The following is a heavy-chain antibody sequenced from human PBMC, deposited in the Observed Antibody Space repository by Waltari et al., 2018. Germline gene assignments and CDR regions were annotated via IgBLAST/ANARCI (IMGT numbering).Heavy chain of an antibody. J-gene: IGHJ4*02. CDR3: AWTYYDFWTGSYWVHYFDD. CDR2: MNPDSGNT. V-gene: IGHV1-8*01. D-gene: IGHD3-3*01. CDR1: GYNFTNYD. Sequence: QVQLVQSGAEVKKPGASVKVSCKASGYNFTNYDISWVRQAAGQGLEWMGWMNPDSGNTGYAQRIQGRVTMTRNTSISTAYMELSSLRSEDTAVYYCAWTYYDFWTGSYWVHYFDDWGQGTLVTVSS.